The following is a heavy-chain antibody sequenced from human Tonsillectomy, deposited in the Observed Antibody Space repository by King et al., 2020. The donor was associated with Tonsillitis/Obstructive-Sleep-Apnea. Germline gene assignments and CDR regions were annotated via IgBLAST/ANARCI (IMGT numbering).Heavy chain of an antibody. CDR3: ARVAGKGYDPYYFDY. Sequence: VQLQESGPGLVKPSQTLSLTCTVSGGSISSGGYYWSWIRQHPGKGLEWIGYIYYSGSTYYNPSLKSRVTISVDTSKNQFSLKLSSVTAADTAVYYCARVAGKGYDPYYFDYWGQGTLVTVSS. J-gene: IGHJ4*02. D-gene: IGHD3-16*01. CDR2: IYYSGST. CDR1: GGSISSGGYY. V-gene: IGHV4-31*03.